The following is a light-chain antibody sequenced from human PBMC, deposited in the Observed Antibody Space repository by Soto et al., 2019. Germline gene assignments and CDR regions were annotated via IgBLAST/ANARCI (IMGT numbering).Light chain of an antibody. CDR1: QSVSNNY. Sequence: EIVLTQSPGTLSLSPGERATLSCRASQSVSNNYLAWYQQNPGQAPRLLIYDASRWATGIPDRFSGSGSGTDFTLTISRLEPEDFAVYYCQQYGDSPWTFGRGTKVEIK. V-gene: IGKV3-20*01. CDR2: DAS. J-gene: IGKJ1*01. CDR3: QQYGDSPWT.